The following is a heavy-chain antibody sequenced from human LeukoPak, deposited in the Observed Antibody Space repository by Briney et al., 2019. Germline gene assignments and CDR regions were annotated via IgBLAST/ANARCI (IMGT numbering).Heavy chain of an antibody. J-gene: IGHJ3*02. D-gene: IGHD6-13*01. CDR2: IHASGRT. V-gene: IGHV4-61*09. CDR1: GGSISGGSDC. CDR3: ARHQIAAQDLLHI. Sequence: PLSLPCTVSGGSISGGSDCGSWSRQPAGRGVEWIGHIHASGRTNCRPSLKSPFTISVGTSKNPFSLELSPVTAPDTARFHCARHQIAAQDLLHICGQGRMVSVCS.